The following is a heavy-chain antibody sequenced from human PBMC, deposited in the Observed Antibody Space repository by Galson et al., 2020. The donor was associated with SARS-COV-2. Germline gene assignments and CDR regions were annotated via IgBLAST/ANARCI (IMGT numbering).Heavy chain of an antibody. V-gene: IGHV5-51*01. CDR3: ARAPRYSYGSFDY. CDR1: GYSFTSYW. D-gene: IGHD5-18*01. Sequence: KVSCKGSGYSFTSYWIGWVRQMPGKGLEWMGIIYPGDSDTRYSPSFQGQVTISADKSISTAYLQWSSLKASDTAMYYCARAPRYSYGSFDYWGQGTLVTVSS. J-gene: IGHJ4*02. CDR2: IYPGDSDT.